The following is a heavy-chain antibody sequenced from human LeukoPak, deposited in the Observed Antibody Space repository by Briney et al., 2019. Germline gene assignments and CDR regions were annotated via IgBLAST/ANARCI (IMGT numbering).Heavy chain of an antibody. D-gene: IGHD3-3*01. CDR1: GFTFSSYA. Sequence: GGSLRLSCAASGFTFSSYAMSWVRQAPGKGLEWVSAISGSGGSTYYADSVKGRLTISRDNSKNTLYLQMNSLRAEDTAVYYCAKGGDFWSGYYMDVWGKGTTVTVSS. J-gene: IGHJ6*03. CDR2: ISGSGGST. V-gene: IGHV3-23*01. CDR3: AKGGDFWSGYYMDV.